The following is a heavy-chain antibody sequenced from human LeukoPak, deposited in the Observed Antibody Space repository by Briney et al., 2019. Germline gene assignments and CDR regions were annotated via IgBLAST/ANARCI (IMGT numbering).Heavy chain of an antibody. CDR3: TRMTTGHDY. D-gene: IGHD4-17*01. V-gene: IGHV4-34*01. CDR1: GVSFDDYY. CDR2: INHSGYT. J-gene: IGHJ4*02. Sequence: SQALSLTCAVSGVSFDDYYWSWVRQTPGKGLEWIGEINHSGYTNDSPSLKSRVTLSIDTSRKQFSLNLRSVTVADAGIYYCTRMTTGHDYWGQGTLVTVSS.